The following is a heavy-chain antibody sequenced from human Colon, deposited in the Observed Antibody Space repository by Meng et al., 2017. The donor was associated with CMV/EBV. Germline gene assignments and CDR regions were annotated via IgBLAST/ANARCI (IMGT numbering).Heavy chain of an antibody. CDR2: ISAYNGNT. Sequence: ASVKVSCKASSYTFTSYGISWVRQAPGQGLEWMGWISAYNGNTNYAQKLQGRVTMTTDTSTSTAYMELRSLRSDDTAVYYCARQVIFGVVLDYWGQGTLVTVSS. V-gene: IGHV1-18*01. D-gene: IGHD3-3*01. J-gene: IGHJ4*02. CDR1: SYTFTSYG. CDR3: ARQVIFGVVLDY.